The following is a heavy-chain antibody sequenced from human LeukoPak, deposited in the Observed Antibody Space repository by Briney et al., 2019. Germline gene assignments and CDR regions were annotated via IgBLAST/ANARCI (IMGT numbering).Heavy chain of an antibody. J-gene: IGHJ3*02. CDR1: GYSFASYW. CDR3: ARHLVVVAAMSAFDI. D-gene: IGHD2-15*01. CDR2: IYPADSDT. Sequence: GESLKISCKGSGYSFASYWIGWVRQMPGKGLEWMGVIYPADSDTRYSPSFQGQVTISADKSISTAYLQWSSLKASDTAMYYCARHLVVVAAMSAFDIWGQGTMVTVSS. V-gene: IGHV5-51*01.